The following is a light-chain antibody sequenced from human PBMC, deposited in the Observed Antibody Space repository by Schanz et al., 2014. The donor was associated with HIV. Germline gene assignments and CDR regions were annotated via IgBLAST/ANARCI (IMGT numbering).Light chain of an antibody. Sequence: QSVLTQPPSVSGAPGQRVTISCTGSSSNIGAGYEVHWYKQLPETAPKLLIFGDKNRPSGVPDRYSGSKSDTSASLAITGLQAEDEADYYCSSYTSSSTWVFGGGTKLTVL. J-gene: IGLJ3*02. CDR2: GDK. CDR1: SSNIGAGYE. V-gene: IGLV1-40*01. CDR3: SSYTSSSTWV.